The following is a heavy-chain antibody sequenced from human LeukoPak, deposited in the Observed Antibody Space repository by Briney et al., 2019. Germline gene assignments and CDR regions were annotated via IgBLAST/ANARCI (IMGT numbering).Heavy chain of an antibody. CDR3: ARDFRNAGDY. CDR1: GFTFSSYW. J-gene: IGHJ4*02. Sequence: GGSLRLACAASGFTFSSYWINWVRQAPGKGLEWVANINQDGSEKYYVDSVKGRFTISRDNAKNSLYLQMNSLRVEDTAVYYCARDFRNAGDYWGQGPLVTVSS. CDR2: INQDGSEK. V-gene: IGHV3-7*01. D-gene: IGHD1-14*01.